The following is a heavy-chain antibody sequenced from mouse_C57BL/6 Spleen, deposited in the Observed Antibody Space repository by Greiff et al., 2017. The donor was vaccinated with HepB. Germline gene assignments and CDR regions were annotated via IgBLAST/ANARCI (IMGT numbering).Heavy chain of an antibody. CDR1: GYTFTSYW. Sequence: QVQLKQPGAELVMPGASVKLSCKASGYTFTSYWMHWVKQRPGQGLEWIGEIDPSDSYTNYNQKFKGKSTLTVDKSSSTAYMQLSSLTSEDSAVYYCARSYEGISAWFAYWGQGTLVTVSA. CDR2: IDPSDSYT. V-gene: IGHV1-69*01. D-gene: IGHD2-12*01. CDR3: ARSYEGISAWFAY. J-gene: IGHJ3*01.